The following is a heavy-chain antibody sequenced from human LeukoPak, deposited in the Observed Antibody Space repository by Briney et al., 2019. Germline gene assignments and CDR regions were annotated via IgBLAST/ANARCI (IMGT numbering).Heavy chain of an antibody. V-gene: IGHV3-7*01. J-gene: IGHJ4*02. CDR1: GFTFSRYW. D-gene: IGHD1-1*01. CDR2: IKYDGSED. Sequence: PVGSLRLSCAASGFTFSRYWMSWMPQAPGKGLEWVANIKYDGSEDYYVDSVKGRFTISRDNAKNTLYLQLNSLRVEDTAVYYCKSGGAAPGSFDYWGQGTLVTVSP. CDR3: KSGGAAPGSFDY.